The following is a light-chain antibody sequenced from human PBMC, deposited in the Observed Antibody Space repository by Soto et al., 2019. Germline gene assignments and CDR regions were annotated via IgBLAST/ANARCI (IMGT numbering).Light chain of an antibody. J-gene: IGKJ1*01. CDR2: GAS. Sequence: DIQMTQSPSSLSASVGDRVTITCRASQSISTYLNWYQQKPGKAPKLLIYGASSLQSGFPSGFSGTGSGTDLTLTISSLQPEDFATYYCQPSYITSWTFGQGTKVELQ. V-gene: IGKV1-39*01. CDR1: QSISTY. CDR3: QPSYITSWT.